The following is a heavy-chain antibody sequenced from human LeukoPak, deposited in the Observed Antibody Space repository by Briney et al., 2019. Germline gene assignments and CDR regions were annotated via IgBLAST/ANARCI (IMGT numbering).Heavy chain of an antibody. CDR3: ARVRGNYYYGSSGYPRVRAFDI. V-gene: IGHV4-34*01. CDR2: INHSGST. D-gene: IGHD3-22*01. CDR1: GXSFSGYY. J-gene: IGHJ3*02. Sequence: SETLSLTCAVYGXSFSGYYWSWIRQPPGKGLEWIGEINHSGSTNYNPSLKSRVTISVDTSKNQFSLKLSSVTAADTAVYYCARVRGNYYYGSSGYPRVRAFDIWGQGTMVTVSS.